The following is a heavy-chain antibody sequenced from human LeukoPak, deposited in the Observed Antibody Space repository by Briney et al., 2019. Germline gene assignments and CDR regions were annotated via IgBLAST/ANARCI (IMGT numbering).Heavy chain of an antibody. CDR2: IKQDGSQK. D-gene: IGHD5-24*01. CDR3: ARLRDRQAIDY. CDR1: SLTLSTFW. V-gene: IGHV3-7*01. J-gene: IGHJ4*02. Sequence: GGSLTLSLAPSSLTLSTFWMTWVSHAPGKGLEWVANIKQDGSQKYYVDSVKGRVTVSRDNAENSLYLLMNSLRAEDTAVYYCARLRDRQAIDYWGQGTLVTVSS.